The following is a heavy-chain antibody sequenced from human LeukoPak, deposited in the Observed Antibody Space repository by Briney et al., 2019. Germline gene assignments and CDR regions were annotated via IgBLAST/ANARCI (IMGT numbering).Heavy chain of an antibody. CDR3: ARRPYSYGLDV. J-gene: IGHJ6*02. Sequence: GESLKIPCKGSGYTFTTYWIGWVRQMPGKGLGWMGIIYPSDSDTRYSPSFQDQVTISVDKSINTAYLQWSNLRASDTAIYYCARRPYSYGLDVWGQGTAVTVSS. D-gene: IGHD3-16*01. V-gene: IGHV5-51*01. CDR1: GYTFTTYW. CDR2: IYPSDSDT.